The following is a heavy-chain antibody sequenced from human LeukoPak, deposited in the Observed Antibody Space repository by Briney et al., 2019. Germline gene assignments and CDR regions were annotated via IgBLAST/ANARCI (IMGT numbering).Heavy chain of an antibody. CDR2: VRWGTA. CDR1: GDSLSDHF. CDR3: ARGTERTRISGYYSFDY. Sequence: PSETLSLTCTVSGDSLSDHFWIWIRQPAGKGLEWIGRVRWGTAYYNPSLESRVTISLDTSNNHFSLKVTSVTAADTAVYYCARGTERTRISGYYSFDYWGRGILVTVSS. V-gene: IGHV4-4*07. J-gene: IGHJ4*02. D-gene: IGHD5-12*01.